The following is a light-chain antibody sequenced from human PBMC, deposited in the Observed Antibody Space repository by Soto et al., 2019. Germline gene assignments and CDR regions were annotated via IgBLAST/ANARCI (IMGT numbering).Light chain of an antibody. J-gene: IGKJ1*01. V-gene: IGKV1-5*01. Sequence: DIQMTQSPSTLSASVGDRVTITCRASQSISSWLAWYQQKPGKAPKLLIYDASSLESGVPSRFSGSGSGTEFTLTISSLQPDDFATYYCQQYNTSPPAFGQGTKVEIK. CDR1: QSISSW. CDR2: DAS. CDR3: QQYNTSPPA.